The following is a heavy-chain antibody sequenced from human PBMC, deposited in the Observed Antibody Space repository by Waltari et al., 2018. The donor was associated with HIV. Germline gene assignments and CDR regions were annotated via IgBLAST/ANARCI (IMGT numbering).Heavy chain of an antibody. V-gene: IGHV4-30-2*01. Sequence: GSGLVKPSQTLSLTCVVSGGSISSGGYSWSWIRQPPGKGLEWIGNIYHSGISFYTPSLTSRVTISVDRSKNQLSLNLTSVTAADTGVYFCARGDPDYGMDVWGQGTTVTVS. J-gene: IGHJ6*02. CDR1: GGSISSGGYS. CDR2: IYHSGIS. D-gene: IGHD2-21*02. CDR3: ARGDPDYGMDV.